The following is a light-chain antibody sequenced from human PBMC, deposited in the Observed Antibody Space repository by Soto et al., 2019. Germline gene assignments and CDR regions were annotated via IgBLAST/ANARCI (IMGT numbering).Light chain of an antibody. CDR3: QQVNSYPIT. CDR2: AAS. CDR1: QGINSW. Sequence: DIQMTQSPSSVSASVGDRVTMTCRASQGINSWLAWYQQKPGKAPKLLIYAASTLYTGVPSRFSGSGYGTEFTLTISSLQPEDFATYYCQQVNSYPITFGGGTKVDIK. J-gene: IGKJ4*01. V-gene: IGKV1-12*01.